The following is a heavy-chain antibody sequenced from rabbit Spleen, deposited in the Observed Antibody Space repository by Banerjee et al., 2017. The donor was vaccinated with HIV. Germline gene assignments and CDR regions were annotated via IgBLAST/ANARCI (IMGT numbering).Heavy chain of an antibody. Sequence: QEQLVESGGDLVKPGASLTLTCTASGFSFSSSYYISWVRQAPGKGLEWIASIGPGSSGTTYYASWAKGRFTISRTSSTTVSLQMNSLTAADTATYFCARSRYSGADGDTYGYNLWGPGTLVTVS. CDR3: ARSRYSGADGDTYGYNL. CDR2: IGPGSSGTT. CDR1: GFSFSSSYY. D-gene: IGHD6-1*01. J-gene: IGHJ4*01. V-gene: IGHV1S45*01.